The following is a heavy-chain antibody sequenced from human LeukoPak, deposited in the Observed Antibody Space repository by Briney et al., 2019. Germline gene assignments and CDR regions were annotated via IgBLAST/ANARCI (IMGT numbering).Heavy chain of an antibody. Sequence: SETLSLTCTVSGGSISSSSYYWGWIREPPGKGLEWSGSIYYSGSTYYNPSLKSRVTISVDTSKGQFSLKLSSVTAADTAVYYCARRDICSSTSCYGWFDPWGQVTLVTVSS. V-gene: IGHV4-39*01. CDR3: ARRDICSSTSCYGWFDP. J-gene: IGHJ5*02. D-gene: IGHD2-2*01. CDR1: GGSISSSSYY. CDR2: IYYSGST.